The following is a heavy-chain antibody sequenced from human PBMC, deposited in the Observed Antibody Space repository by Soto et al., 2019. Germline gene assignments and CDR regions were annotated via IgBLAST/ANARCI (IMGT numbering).Heavy chain of an antibody. J-gene: IGHJ5*02. CDR2: ISSSGRST. CDR3: ASSWSGRSCFTHWFDP. Sequence: QVQLVESGGDLVKPGGSLRLSCSASGFTFSDFYMNWVRQAPGKGLEWVSYISSSGRSTYYADSVKGRFTISRDNARSSLFLQMNNLRAGDTAVYYCASSWSGRSCFTHWFDPWGQGTLVTVSS. CDR1: GFTFSDFY. D-gene: IGHD2-15*01. V-gene: IGHV3-11*01.